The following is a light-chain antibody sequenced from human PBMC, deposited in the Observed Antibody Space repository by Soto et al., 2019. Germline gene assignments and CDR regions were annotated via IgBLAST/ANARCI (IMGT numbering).Light chain of an antibody. V-gene: IGKV1-39*01. CDR2: DAS. CDR1: QPIVTS. Sequence: DIQMAQSPSALFASIGDRVSVTCRASQPIVTSLAWYQQKPGKAPKLLIYDASVLQTGVPSRFSGFSSGTDFTLTISSLQPEDFATYYCQQSYSTLRTFGQGTKVEIK. J-gene: IGKJ1*01. CDR3: QQSYSTLRT.